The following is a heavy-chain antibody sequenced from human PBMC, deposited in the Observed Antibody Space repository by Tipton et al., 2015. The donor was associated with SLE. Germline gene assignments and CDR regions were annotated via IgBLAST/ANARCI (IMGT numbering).Heavy chain of an antibody. CDR2: IYYSGIP. J-gene: IGHJ4*02. CDR1: GGSISSHY. D-gene: IGHD5-12*01. Sequence: TLSLTCTVSGGSISSHYWSWIRQPPGKGLEWIGYIYYSGIPYYNPSLKSRVTISVDTTKKQFSLKLDYVTAADTAVYYCAGGFNFYFDYWGQGTLVTVPS. V-gene: IGHV4-59*11. CDR3: AGGFNFYFDY.